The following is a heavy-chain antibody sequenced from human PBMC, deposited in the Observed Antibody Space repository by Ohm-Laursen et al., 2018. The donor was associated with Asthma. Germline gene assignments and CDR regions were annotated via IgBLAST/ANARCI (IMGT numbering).Heavy chain of an antibody. CDR3: ARVHHGQRPYYYYGMDV. CDR2: IYYSGIT. V-gene: IGHV4-31*03. CDR1: GDSINSGGSY. D-gene: IGHD6-25*01. J-gene: IGHJ6*02. Sequence: SETLSLTCTVSGDSINSGGSYWSWIRQYPVKGLEWIGFIYYSGITSYNPSLQSRVSISQDTSKNQFSLKLSSVTAADTAVYYCARVHHGQRPYYYYGMDVWGQGTTVTVSS.